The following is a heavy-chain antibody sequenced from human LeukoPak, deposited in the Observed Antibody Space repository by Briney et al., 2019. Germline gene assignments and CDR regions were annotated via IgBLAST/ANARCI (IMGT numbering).Heavy chain of an antibody. D-gene: IGHD4-11*01. V-gene: IGHV4-39*01. CDR1: ARSISSGTYY. J-gene: IGHJ4*02. CDR2: IYYSGST. CDR3: ATTSHYSNYVFDY. Sequence: SETLSLTCTVSARSISSGTYYWGWIRQPPVKGLEWIGSIYYSGSTYYNPSLTSRVTISKDTSKAQFSLKLSSATAADTAVYYCATTSHYSNYVFDYWGQGTLVTVSS.